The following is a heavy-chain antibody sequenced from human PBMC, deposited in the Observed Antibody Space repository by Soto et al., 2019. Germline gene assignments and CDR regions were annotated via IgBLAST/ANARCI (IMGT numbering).Heavy chain of an antibody. J-gene: IGHJ5*02. CDR1: GFTFSSYG. D-gene: IGHD5-18*01. CDR3: AKDAGYSYSSLNWFDP. Sequence: GGSLILSCAASGFTFSSYGMHWVRQAPGKGLEWVAVISYDGSNKYYADSVKGRFTISRDNSKNTLYLQMNSLRAEDTAVYYCAKDAGYSYSSLNWFDPWGQGTLVTVSS. CDR2: ISYDGSNK. V-gene: IGHV3-30*18.